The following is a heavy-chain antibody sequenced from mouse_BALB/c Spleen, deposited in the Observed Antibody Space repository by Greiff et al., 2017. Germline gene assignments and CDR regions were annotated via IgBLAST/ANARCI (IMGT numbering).Heavy chain of an antibody. D-gene: IGHD2-1*01. Sequence: EVKLMESGGGLVKPGGSLKLSCAASGFTFSDYYMYWVRQTPEKRLEWVATISDGGSYTYYPDSVKGRFTISRDNAKNNLYLQMSSLKSEDTAMYYCARGDYGNYWFAYWGQGTLVTVSA. V-gene: IGHV5-4*02. CDR1: GFTFSDYY. CDR2: ISDGGSYT. J-gene: IGHJ3*01. CDR3: ARGDYGNYWFAY.